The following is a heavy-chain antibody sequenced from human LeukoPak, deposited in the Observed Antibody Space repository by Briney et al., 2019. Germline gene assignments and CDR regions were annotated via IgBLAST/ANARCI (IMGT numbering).Heavy chain of an antibody. Sequence: PGGSLRLSCAASGFTFSYYSMNWVRQAPGKGLEWVSSISSSSSYIYYADSVKGRFTISRDNSKNTLYLQMNSLRAEDTAVYYCAKEELRATGHAFDIWGQGTMVTVSS. CDR2: ISSSSSYI. V-gene: IGHV3-21*04. D-gene: IGHD1-26*01. CDR1: GFTFSYYS. J-gene: IGHJ3*02. CDR3: AKEELRATGHAFDI.